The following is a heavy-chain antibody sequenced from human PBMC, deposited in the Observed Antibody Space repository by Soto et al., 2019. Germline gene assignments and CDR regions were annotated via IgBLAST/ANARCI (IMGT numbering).Heavy chain of an antibody. Sequence: SETLSLTCTVSGGSISSSRCHWGWIRQPTGKGLEWIASIKYSGTIFYNPSLKSRVTLSVGTSNNQFALNLSSVTASDTALYYCARQRVIPATPTNWFDPWGQGTLVTVSS. J-gene: IGHJ5*02. CDR1: GGSISSSRCH. D-gene: IGHD2-15*01. CDR3: ARQRVIPATPTNWFDP. V-gene: IGHV4-39*01. CDR2: IKYSGTI.